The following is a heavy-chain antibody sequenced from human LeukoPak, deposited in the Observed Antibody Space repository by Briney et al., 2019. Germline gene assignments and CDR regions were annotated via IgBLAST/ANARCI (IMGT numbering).Heavy chain of an antibody. D-gene: IGHD6-13*01. CDR2: INPNSGGT. Sequence: ASVKVSCKASGGTFSSYAISWVRQAPGQGLEWKGWINPNSGGTNYAQKFQGRVTMTRDTSISTAYMELSRLRSDDTAVYYCARDQVAGDDYYYMDVWGKGTTVTVSS. CDR3: ARDQVAGDDYYYMDV. V-gene: IGHV1-2*02. CDR1: GGTFSSYA. J-gene: IGHJ6*03.